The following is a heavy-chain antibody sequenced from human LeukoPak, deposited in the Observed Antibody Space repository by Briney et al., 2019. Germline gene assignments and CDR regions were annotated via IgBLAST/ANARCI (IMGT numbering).Heavy chain of an antibody. Sequence: SETLSLTCTVSGGSISSSSYYWSWLRQPAGKGLEWIGRIYTSASTNYNPSLKSRVTISVDTSKNQFSLKLSSVTAADTAVYYCARGAFLRFFNPWGQGTLVTVSS. D-gene: IGHD3-3*01. CDR3: ARGAFLRFFNP. CDR2: IYTSAST. J-gene: IGHJ5*02. CDR1: GGSISSSSYY. V-gene: IGHV4-61*02.